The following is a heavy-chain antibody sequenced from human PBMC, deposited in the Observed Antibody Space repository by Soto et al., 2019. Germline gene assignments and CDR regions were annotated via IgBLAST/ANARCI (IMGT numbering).Heavy chain of an antibody. CDR3: STLGYGLPNSFDI. V-gene: IGHV3-15*07. CDR2: IRTKTDGGTI. Sequence: EVQLVESGGGLVKPGGSLRLSCAASGFTFTKAWMNWVRQAPGKGLEWVGHIRTKTDGGTIEYAAPVKGRFTISRDDSKNTLFLQMDSLETEDTAFYYCSTLGYGLPNSFDIWGQGTMVTFSS. D-gene: IGHD5-12*01. J-gene: IGHJ3*02. CDR1: GFTFTKAW.